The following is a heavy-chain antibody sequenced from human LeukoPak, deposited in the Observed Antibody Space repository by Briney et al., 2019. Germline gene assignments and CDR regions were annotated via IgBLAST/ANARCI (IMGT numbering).Heavy chain of an antibody. D-gene: IGHD6-19*01. Sequence: PGGSLRLSCAASGFTVSNNYMSWVRQAPGKGLEWVSVIYSGGSTYYADSVKGRFTISRDNSKNTLYLRMNSLRAEDTAVYYCATTAVAGTSDYWGQGTLVTVSS. V-gene: IGHV3-53*01. CDR2: IYSGGST. CDR3: ATTAVAGTSDY. CDR1: GFTVSNNY. J-gene: IGHJ4*02.